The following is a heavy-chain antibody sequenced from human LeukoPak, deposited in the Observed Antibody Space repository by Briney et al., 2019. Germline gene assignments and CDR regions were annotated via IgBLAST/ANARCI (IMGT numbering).Heavy chain of an antibody. CDR3: ARQGSSGWYFGY. D-gene: IGHD6-19*01. Sequence: SATLSLTCPVFGASVSSGSYYWSWIRPPPGKGLEWIGYLYYRGSTNYNPSLKSRVTISVDTSQNQFSLKLSSVTAADTAIYYCARQGSSGWYFGYWGQGTLVTVSS. J-gene: IGHJ4*02. CDR1: GASVSSGSYY. V-gene: IGHV4-61*01. CDR2: LYYRGST.